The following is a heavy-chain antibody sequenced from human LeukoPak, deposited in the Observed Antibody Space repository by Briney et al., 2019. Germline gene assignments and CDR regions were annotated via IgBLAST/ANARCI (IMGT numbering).Heavy chain of an antibody. CDR3: AKDQRMGITGTFDY. V-gene: IGHV3-30*02. Sequence: GGSLRLSCAASGFIFSSYGMHWVRQAPGKGLEWVTSIRYEGSNKYYADSVKGRFTISRDNSKNTLYLQMNSLRAEDTAVYYCAKDQRMGITGTFDYWGQGTLVTVSS. CDR1: GFIFSSYG. CDR2: IRYEGSNK. D-gene: IGHD1-7*01. J-gene: IGHJ4*02.